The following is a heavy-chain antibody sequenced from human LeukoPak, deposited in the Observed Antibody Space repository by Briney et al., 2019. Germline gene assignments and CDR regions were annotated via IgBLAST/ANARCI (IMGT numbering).Heavy chain of an antibody. V-gene: IGHV1-18*01. CDR1: GYTFTSYG. J-gene: IGHJ3*02. CDR2: ISAYNGNT. D-gene: IGHD4-23*01. Sequence: GASVKVSCKASGYTFTSYGISWVRQAPGQGLEWMGWISAYNGNTNYAQKFQGRVTMTRDTSISTAYMELSRLRSDDTAVYYCASPDSGYGGNSHAFDIWGQGTMVTVSS. CDR3: ASPDSGYGGNSHAFDI.